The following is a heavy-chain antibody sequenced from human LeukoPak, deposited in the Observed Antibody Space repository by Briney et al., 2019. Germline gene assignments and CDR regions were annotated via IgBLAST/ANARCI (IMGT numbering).Heavy chain of an antibody. J-gene: IGHJ4*02. CDR1: GGSISSFY. Sequence: SETLSLTCTVSGGSISSFYWSWIRQPPGKGLEWIGYIYYRGNTQYNPSLKSRVTISVDTSKNQFSLKLNSVTAADTAVYFCASRSPPGETGYFDYWGQGTLVTVSS. CDR2: IYYRGNT. V-gene: IGHV4-59*12. CDR3: ASRSPPGETGYFDY. D-gene: IGHD2-21*01.